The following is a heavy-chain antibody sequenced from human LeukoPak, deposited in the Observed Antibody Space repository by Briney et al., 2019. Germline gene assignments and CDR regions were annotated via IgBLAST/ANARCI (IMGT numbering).Heavy chain of an antibody. Sequence: ASVKVSCKASGGTFSSYAISWVRQATGQGLEWMGWMNPNSGNTGYAQKFQGRVTITRNTSISTAYMELSSLRSEDTAVYYCARGRRLINPWGQGTLVTVSS. V-gene: IGHV1-8*03. CDR2: MNPNSGNT. D-gene: IGHD4-17*01. J-gene: IGHJ5*02. CDR1: GGTFSSYA. CDR3: ARGRRLINP.